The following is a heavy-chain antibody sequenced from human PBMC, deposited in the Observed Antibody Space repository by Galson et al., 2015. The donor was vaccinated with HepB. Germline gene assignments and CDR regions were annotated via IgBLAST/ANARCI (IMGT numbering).Heavy chain of an antibody. CDR1: GFTFDDYG. V-gene: IGHV3-20*04. Sequence: SLRLSCAASGFTFDDYGMSWVRQAPGKGLEWVSGINWNGGSTGYADSVKGRFTISRDNAKNSLYLQMNSLRAEDTALYYCARERVPYSSTPLDYWGQGTLVTVSS. CDR2: INWNGGST. J-gene: IGHJ4*02. D-gene: IGHD6-13*01. CDR3: ARERVPYSSTPLDY.